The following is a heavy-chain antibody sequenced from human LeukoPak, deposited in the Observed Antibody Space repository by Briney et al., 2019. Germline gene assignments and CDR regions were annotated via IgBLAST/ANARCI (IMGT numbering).Heavy chain of an antibody. CDR3: AKGEHNIVVVPAATPYYYYYGMDV. CDR2: ISGSGGST. J-gene: IGHJ6*02. CDR1: GFTFSTYA. V-gene: IGHV3-23*01. D-gene: IGHD2-2*01. Sequence: GGSLRPSCAASGFTFSTYAMSWVRQAPGKGLEWVSAISGSGGSTYYADSVKGRFTISRDNSKNTLYLQMNSLRAEDTAVYYCAKGEHNIVVVPAATPYYYYYGMDVWGQGTTVTVSS.